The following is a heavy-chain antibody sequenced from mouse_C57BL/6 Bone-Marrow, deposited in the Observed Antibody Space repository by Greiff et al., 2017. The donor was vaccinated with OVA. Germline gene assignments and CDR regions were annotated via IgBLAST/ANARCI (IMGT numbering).Heavy chain of an antibody. D-gene: IGHD2-4*01. CDR2: IDPENGDT. CDR1: GFNIKDDY. CDR3: TNDYDDGFAY. Sequence: EVKLMESGAELVRPGASVKLSCTASGFNIKDDYMHWVKQRPEQGLEWIGWIDPENGDTEYASKFQGKATITADTSSNTAYLQLSSLTSEDTAVYYCTNDYDDGFAYWGQGTLVTVSA. J-gene: IGHJ3*01. V-gene: IGHV14-4*01.